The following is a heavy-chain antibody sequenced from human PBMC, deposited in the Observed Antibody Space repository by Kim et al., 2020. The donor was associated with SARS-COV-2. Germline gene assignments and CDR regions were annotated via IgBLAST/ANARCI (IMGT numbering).Heavy chain of an antibody. J-gene: IGHJ3*02. CDR1: GFTFSSYW. V-gene: IGHV3-7*01. CDR3: ARDGGVLLWFGEFIPGPFDI. Sequence: GGSLRLSCAASGFTFSSYWMSWVRQAPGKGLEWVANIKQDGSEKYYVDSVKGRFTISRDNAKNSLYLQMNSLRAEDTAVYYCARDGGVLLWFGEFIPGPFDIWGQGTMVTVSS. D-gene: IGHD3-10*01. CDR2: IKQDGSEK.